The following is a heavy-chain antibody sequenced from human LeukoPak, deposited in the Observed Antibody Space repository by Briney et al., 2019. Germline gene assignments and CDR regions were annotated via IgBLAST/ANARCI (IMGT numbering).Heavy chain of an antibody. Sequence: ASVKVSCKASGYTFTGYYMHWVRQAPGQGLEWMGWINPNSGGTNYAQKFQGRVTMTRDTSISTAYMELSRLRADDTAVYYCADEVVVVAAGRKGVLNHWGRGTMARVSS. J-gene: IGHJ5*02. CDR1: GYTFTGYY. V-gene: IGHV1-2*02. CDR2: INPNSGGT. D-gene: IGHD2-15*01. CDR3: ADEVVVVAAGRKGVLNH.